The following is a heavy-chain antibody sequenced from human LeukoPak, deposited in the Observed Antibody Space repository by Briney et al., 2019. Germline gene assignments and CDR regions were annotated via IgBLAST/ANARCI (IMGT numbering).Heavy chain of an antibody. CDR1: GGPTSSGGYS. V-gene: IGHV4-30-2*01. Sequence: SQTLSLTCAVPGGPTSSGGYSWSWIRQPPGKCLEWIGYIYHSGSTYYNPSLKSRVTISVDRSKNQFSLKLSSVTAADTAVYYCARGGYYHRAFDIWGQGTMVTVSS. CDR3: ARGGYYHRAFDI. D-gene: IGHD3-22*01. CDR2: IYHSGST. J-gene: IGHJ3*02.